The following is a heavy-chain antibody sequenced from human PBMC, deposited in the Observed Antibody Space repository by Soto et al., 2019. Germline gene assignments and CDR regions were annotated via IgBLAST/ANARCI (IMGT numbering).Heavy chain of an antibody. J-gene: IGHJ3*02. CDR3: ARGVAGTIDAFDI. D-gene: IGHD6-19*01. V-gene: IGHV3-23*01. CDR2: ISGSGDDT. CDR1: GFTFSGYA. Sequence: EVHLLESGGGLVQPGGSPRLSCVASGFTFSGYAMTWVRQAPGRGLEWVSGISGSGDDTYYADSVKGRVTISRDNSKNTLYLQIHSLRAEDTALYYCARGVAGTIDAFDIWGQGTMVSVSS.